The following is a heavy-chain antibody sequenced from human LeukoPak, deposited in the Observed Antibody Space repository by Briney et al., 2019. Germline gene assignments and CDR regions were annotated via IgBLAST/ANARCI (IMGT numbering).Heavy chain of an antibody. CDR3: AGGASYFDY. CDR1: GFTFSSYG. J-gene: IGHJ4*02. V-gene: IGHV3-30*03. Sequence: PGGSLRLSCAASGFTFSSYGMHWVRQAPGKGLEWVAVISYDGSNKYYADSVKGRFTISRDNSKNTLYLQMNSLRAEDTAAYYCAGGASYFDYWGQGTLVTVSS. CDR2: ISYDGSNK. D-gene: IGHD1-26*01.